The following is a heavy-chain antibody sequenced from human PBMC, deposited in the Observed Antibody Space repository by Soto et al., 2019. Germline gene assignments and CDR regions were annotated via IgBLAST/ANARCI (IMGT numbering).Heavy chain of an antibody. CDR1: GFTFSSYG. Sequence: QVQLVESGGGVVQPGRSLRLSCAASGFTFSSYGMHWVRQAPGKGLEWVAVISYDGSNKYYADSVKGRFTISRDNSKNTLYLQMNSLRAEDTAVYYSAKTQELHLGELSPFGYWGQGTLVTVSS. D-gene: IGHD3-16*02. J-gene: IGHJ4*02. CDR2: ISYDGSNK. CDR3: AKTQELHLGELSPFGY. V-gene: IGHV3-30*18.